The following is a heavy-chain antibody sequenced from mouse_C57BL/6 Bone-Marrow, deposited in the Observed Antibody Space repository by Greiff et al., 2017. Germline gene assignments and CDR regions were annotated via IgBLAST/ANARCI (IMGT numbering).Heavy chain of an antibody. V-gene: IGHV7-1*01. J-gene: IGHJ2*01. CDR2: SRHKANDYTT. CDR1: GFTFSDFY. Sequence: EVHLVESGGGLVQSGRSLRLSCATSGFTFSDFYMEWVRQAPGKGLEWIAASRHKANDYTTEYNVTVKGRFIVSRDTSQSILYLQMIALRAEDTAIYYCARDLGRGYFDYWGQGTTLTVSS. CDR3: ARDLGRGYFDY. D-gene: IGHD4-1*01.